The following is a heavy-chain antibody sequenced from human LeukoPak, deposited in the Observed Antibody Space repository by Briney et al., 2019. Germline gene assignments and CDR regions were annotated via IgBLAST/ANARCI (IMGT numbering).Heavy chain of an antibody. Sequence: PGGSLRLSCAASGFTFSSDWMSWVRQAPGKGLEWVANIKPDGSDKAYVDSVKGRFTISRDNTKNSLYLQMSSLRAEDTAVYYCARAMTWGQGTLVSVSS. CDR1: GFTFSSDW. V-gene: IGHV3-7*01. J-gene: IGHJ5*02. CDR3: ARAMT. CDR2: IKPDGSDK.